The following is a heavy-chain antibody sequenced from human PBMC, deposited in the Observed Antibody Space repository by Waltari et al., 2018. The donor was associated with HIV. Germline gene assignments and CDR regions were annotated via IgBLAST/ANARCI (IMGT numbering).Heavy chain of an antibody. CDR1: GYTFTDYY. Sequence: QVQLVQSGAELKKSGASVKVSCKPSGYTFTDYYIHWVRQAPGQGLEWMGWINMNSGGTNLSRKFRGRVTLTRDTAISTAYMQLSSLGSDDTAIYYCTRAQSHVHGLDVWGQGTTVTVSS. CDR2: INMNSGGT. CDR3: TRAQSHVHGLDV. J-gene: IGHJ6*02. V-gene: IGHV1-2*02.